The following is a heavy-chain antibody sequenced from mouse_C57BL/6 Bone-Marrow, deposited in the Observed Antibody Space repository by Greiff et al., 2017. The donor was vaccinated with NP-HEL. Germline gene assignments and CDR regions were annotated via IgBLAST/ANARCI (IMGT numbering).Heavy chain of an antibody. D-gene: IGHD1-1*01. CDR2: IYPGSGST. CDR1: GYTFTSYW. J-gene: IGHJ1*03. CDR3: AKTTVVPHWYFDV. V-gene: IGHV1-55*01. Sequence: QVQLQQPGAELVKPGASVKMSCKASGYTFTSYWMTWVKQRPGQGLEWIGDIYPGSGSTNYNEKFKSKATLTVDTSSSTAYMQLSSLTSEDSAVYYCAKTTVVPHWYFDVWGTGTTVTVSS.